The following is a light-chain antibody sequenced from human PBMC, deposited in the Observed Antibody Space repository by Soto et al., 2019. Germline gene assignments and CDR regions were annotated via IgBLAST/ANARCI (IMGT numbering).Light chain of an antibody. CDR1: KGISNY. CDR2: SAS. CDR3: QKYNTAPLT. V-gene: IGKV1-27*01. J-gene: IGKJ4*01. Sequence: DIQMAQSPSSLSASIGHRLTITCRASKGISNYLAWYQQKPGKVPKLLIFSASTLQSGVPSRFSGSGSGTDFTLTISSLQPEDVATYYCQKYNTAPLTFGGGTKVEIK.